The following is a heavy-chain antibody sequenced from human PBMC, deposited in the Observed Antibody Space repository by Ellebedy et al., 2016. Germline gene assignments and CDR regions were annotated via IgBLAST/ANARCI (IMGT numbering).Heavy chain of an antibody. CDR3: ARVQDIVATYYFDY. D-gene: IGHD5-12*01. J-gene: IGHJ4*02. V-gene: IGHV1-18*01. CDR2: ISAYNGNT. CDR1: GYTFTSYG. Sequence: ASVKVSCXASGYTFTSYGISWVRQAPGQGLEWMGWISAYNGNTNYAQKLQGRVTMTTDTSTSTAYMELRSLRSDDTAVYYCARVQDIVATYYFDYWGQGTLVTVSS.